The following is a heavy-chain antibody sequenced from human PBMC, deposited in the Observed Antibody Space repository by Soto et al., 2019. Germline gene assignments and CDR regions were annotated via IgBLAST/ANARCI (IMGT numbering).Heavy chain of an antibody. CDR3: AKGSLAGADYSYGMDV. D-gene: IGHD6-13*01. J-gene: IGHJ6*02. CDR1: GFTFSSYG. CDR2: VSGSGGSV. V-gene: IGHV3-23*01. Sequence: PGGSLRLSCAAAGFTFSSYGMSWGRQAPGKGLEWVSAVSGSGGSVYYADSVSGRFTISRDNSTNTVYLQVNSLRAEDTAIYYCAKGSLAGADYSYGMDVWGQGTTVTVSS.